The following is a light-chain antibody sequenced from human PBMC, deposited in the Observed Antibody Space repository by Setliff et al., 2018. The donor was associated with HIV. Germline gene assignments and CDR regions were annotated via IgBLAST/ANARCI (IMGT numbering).Light chain of an antibody. CDR2: RDS. Sequence: SYELTQPPSVSVSPGQTASITCSGDKLGDKYACWYQQKPGQSPVLVIYRDSKRPSGIPERFSGSNSGNTATLTISGTQAMDEADYYRQAWDSSTAVFGTGTKVTVL. CDR1: KLGDKY. CDR3: QAWDSSTAV. V-gene: IGLV3-1*01. J-gene: IGLJ1*01.